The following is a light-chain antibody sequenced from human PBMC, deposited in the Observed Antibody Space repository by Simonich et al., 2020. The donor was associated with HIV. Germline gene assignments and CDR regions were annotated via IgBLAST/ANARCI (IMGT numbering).Light chain of an antibody. CDR1: QTLLNSDGKTY. CDR3: MQSIQFPRT. J-gene: IGKJ1*01. Sequence: DIVMTQSPLSLSVTPGQPASISCNASQTLLNSDGKTYLYWYLQKPGQSPQLLIYEGSNRCSGVPDRFSGSGSGTDFTLKISRVEAEDVGNYYCMQSIQFPRTFGQGTKVEIK. V-gene: IGKV2D-29*02. CDR2: EGS.